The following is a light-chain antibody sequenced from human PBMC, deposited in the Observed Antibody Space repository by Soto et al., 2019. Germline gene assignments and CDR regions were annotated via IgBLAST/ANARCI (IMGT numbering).Light chain of an antibody. J-gene: IGLJ1*01. CDR1: SSDVGGYNY. CDR3: SSYAGSNTPYV. Sequence: QSVLTQPPSASGSPGQSVTISCTGTSSDVGGYNYVSWYQQHPGIAPKLLIYEVIKRPSGVPDRFSASRSGNTASLTVSGLQAEDEADYYCSSYAGSNTPYVFGTGTKVTVL. V-gene: IGLV2-8*01. CDR2: EVI.